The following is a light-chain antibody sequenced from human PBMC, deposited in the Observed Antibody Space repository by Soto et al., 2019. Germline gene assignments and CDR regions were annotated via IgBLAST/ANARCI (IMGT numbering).Light chain of an antibody. V-gene: IGKV2-28*01. Sequence: DIVMTQSPLSLAVTPGEPASISCRSSQSLVYSNGYNYLDWYVQKAGQSPQLLIYLGSNRASGVPDRFRGSRLGTNFTLKISRVEAEDIGVYYCRQAVQLPPTCGGGTKVDIK. J-gene: IGKJ4*01. CDR3: RQAVQLPPT. CDR2: LGS. CDR1: QSLVYSNGYNY.